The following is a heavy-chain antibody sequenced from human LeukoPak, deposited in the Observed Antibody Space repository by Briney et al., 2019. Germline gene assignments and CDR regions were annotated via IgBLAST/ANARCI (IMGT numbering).Heavy chain of an antibody. CDR3: ARRAGAYSHPYDY. D-gene: IGHD4/OR15-4a*01. CDR1: GFTFSSYG. J-gene: IGHJ4*02. CDR2: IYSDNT. Sequence: GGSLRLSCAASGFTFSSYGMSWVRQAPGKGLEWVSFIYSDNTHYSDSVKGRFTISRDNSKNTLYLQMNSLRAEDTAVYYCARRAGAYSHPYDYWGQGTLVIVSS. V-gene: IGHV3-53*01.